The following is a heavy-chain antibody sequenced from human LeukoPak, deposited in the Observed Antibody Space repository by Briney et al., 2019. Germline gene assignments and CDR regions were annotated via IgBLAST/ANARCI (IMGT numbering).Heavy chain of an antibody. D-gene: IGHD6-19*01. CDR1: RFSFITFA. CDR3: AGVSSSGLDD. V-gene: IGHV3-48*03. J-gene: IGHJ4*02. Sequence: GGSLRLSRAASRFSFITFAMSWVRQAPGEGLEWVSYIGSSGSSLNYADSVKGRFTISRDNAKNSLYLQMNSLRAEDTAVYYCAGVSSSGLDDWGQGSLVTVSS. CDR2: IGSSGSSL.